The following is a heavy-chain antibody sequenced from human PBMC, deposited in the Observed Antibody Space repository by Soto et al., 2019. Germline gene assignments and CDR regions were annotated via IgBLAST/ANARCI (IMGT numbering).Heavy chain of an antibody. J-gene: IGHJ6*02. CDR1: GFTFSSYS. D-gene: IGHD4-4*01. CDR3: ARDQSLGVYDYSICLAYYGMDV. CDR2: INGRSRYI. Sequence: GSLRLSFAASGFTFSSYSMNWGRQAPGKGLEWVSSINGRSRYIYYADSVKGRGTISRDNAKNSLYLQIASLRAEDTAVYYCARDQSLGVYDYSICLAYYGMDVWGQGTTVTVSS. V-gene: IGHV3-21*01.